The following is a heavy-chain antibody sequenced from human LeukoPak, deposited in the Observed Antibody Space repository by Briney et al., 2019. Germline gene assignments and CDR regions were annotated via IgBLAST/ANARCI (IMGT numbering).Heavy chain of an antibody. CDR3: AELGITMIGGV. D-gene: IGHD3-10*02. J-gene: IGHJ6*04. V-gene: IGHV3-30*04. CDR2: ISYDGSNK. CDR1: GFTFNNYA. Sequence: QAGGSLRLSCAAPGFTFNNYAMHWVRQAPGKGLEWVAVISYDGSNKYYADSVKGRFTISRDNAKNSLYLQMNSLRAEDTAVYYCAELGITMIGGVWGKGTTVTISS.